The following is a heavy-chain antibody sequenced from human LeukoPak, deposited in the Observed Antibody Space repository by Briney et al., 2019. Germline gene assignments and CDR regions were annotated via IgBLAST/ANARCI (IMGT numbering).Heavy chain of an antibody. V-gene: IGHV1-69*04. J-gene: IGHJ3*02. CDR2: IIPILGIA. Sequence: SVTVSCKASGGTFSSYAISWVRQAPGQGLEWMGRIIPILGIANYAQKFQGRVTITADKSTSTAYMELSSLRSEDTAVYYCARADPDFVSSSGPLGAFDIWGQGTMVTVSS. CDR1: GGTFSSYA. D-gene: IGHD3-22*01. CDR3: ARADPDFVSSSGPLGAFDI.